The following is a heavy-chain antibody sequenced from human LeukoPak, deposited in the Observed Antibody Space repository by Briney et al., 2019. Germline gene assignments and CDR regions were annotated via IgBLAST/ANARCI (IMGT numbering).Heavy chain of an antibody. V-gene: IGHV4-34*01. CDR1: GGSSSGYY. D-gene: IGHD3-16*01. CDR2: INHSGST. CDR3: ARAGLMRGVDY. Sequence: SETLSLTCAVYGGSSSGYYWSWIRQPPGKGLEWIGEINHSGSTNYNPSLKSRVTISVDTSKNQFSLKLSSVTAADTAVYYCARAGLMRGVDYWGQGTLVTVSS. J-gene: IGHJ4*02.